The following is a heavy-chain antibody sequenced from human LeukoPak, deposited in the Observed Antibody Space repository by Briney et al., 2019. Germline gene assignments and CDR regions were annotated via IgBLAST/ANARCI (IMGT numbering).Heavy chain of an antibody. V-gene: IGHV4-39*07. CDR1: GGSISSSSYY. D-gene: IGHD3-10*01. Sequence: SETLSLTCTVSGGSISSSSYYWGWIRQPPGKGLEWIGSIYYSGSTYYNPSLKSRVTISVDTSKNQFSLKLSSVTAADTAVYYCARDSSRFGLQGGMDVWGQGTTVTVSS. CDR3: ARDSSRFGLQGGMDV. CDR2: IYYSGST. J-gene: IGHJ6*02.